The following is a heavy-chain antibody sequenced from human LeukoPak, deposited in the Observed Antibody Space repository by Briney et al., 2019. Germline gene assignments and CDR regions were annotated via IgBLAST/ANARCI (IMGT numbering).Heavy chain of an antibody. CDR1: GFTFSSYS. J-gene: IGHJ6*02. Sequence: GGSLRLSCAASGFTFSSYSMNWVRQAPGKGLEWVSYISSSSSTIYYADSVKGRFTISRDNAKNSLYLQMNSLRAEDTAVYYCARRSLVAAAGDYYYYGMDVWGQGTTVTVSS. V-gene: IGHV3-48*01. CDR2: ISSSSSTI. D-gene: IGHD6-13*01. CDR3: ARRSLVAAAGDYYYYGMDV.